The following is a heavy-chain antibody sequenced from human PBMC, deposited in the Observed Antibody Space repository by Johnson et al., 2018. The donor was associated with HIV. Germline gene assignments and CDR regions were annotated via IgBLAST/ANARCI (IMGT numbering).Heavy chain of an antibody. CDR2: INWNGGST. D-gene: IGHD4-17*01. CDR1: GFTFDDYG. Sequence: VQLVESGGGVVRPGGSLRLSCAASGFTFDDYGMSWVRQAPGKGLEWVSGINWNGGSTGSADSVKGRFTISRDNSKNTLYLQMISLRAEDTAVYFCARAPPAPYGDYGAFDIWGQGTMVTVSS. J-gene: IGHJ3*02. V-gene: IGHV3-20*04. CDR3: ARAPPAPYGDYGAFDI.